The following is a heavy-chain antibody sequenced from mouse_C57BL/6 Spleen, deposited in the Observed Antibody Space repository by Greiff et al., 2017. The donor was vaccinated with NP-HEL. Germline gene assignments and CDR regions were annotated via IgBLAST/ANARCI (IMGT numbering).Heavy chain of an antibody. CDR2: IYPGSGST. CDR1: GYTFTSYW. V-gene: IGHV1-55*01. CDR3: ARPIVTYYYFDY. J-gene: IGHJ2*01. D-gene: IGHD2-5*01. Sequence: QVQLQQPGAELVKPGASVKMSCKASGYTFTSYWITWVKQRPGQGLEWIGDIYPGSGSTNYNEKFKSKATLTVDTSSSTAYMQLSSLTSEDSAVYYCARPIVTYYYFDYWGQGTTLTVSS.